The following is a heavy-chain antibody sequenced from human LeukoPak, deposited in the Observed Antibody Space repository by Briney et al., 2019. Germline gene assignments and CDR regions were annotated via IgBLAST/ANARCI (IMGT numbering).Heavy chain of an antibody. CDR3: ASAPRYDYYFDY. Sequence: SETLSLTCTVSGGSISSGDYYWSWIRQPPRKGLEWIGYIYYSGSTYYNPSLKSRVTISVGTSKNQFSLKLSSVTAADTAVYYCASAPRYDYYFDYWGQGTLVTVSS. J-gene: IGHJ4*02. V-gene: IGHV4-30-4*01. CDR1: GGSISSGDYY. CDR2: IYYSGST. D-gene: IGHD5-12*01.